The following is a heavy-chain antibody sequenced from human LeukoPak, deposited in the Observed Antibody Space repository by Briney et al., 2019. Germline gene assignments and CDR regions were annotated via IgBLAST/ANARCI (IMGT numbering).Heavy chain of an antibody. CDR1: GFTFSSYA. D-gene: IGHD1-14*01. CDR2: IYYSGST. V-gene: IGHV4-59*01. J-gene: IGHJ5*02. CDR3: ARTGDRGFYHPKFDP. Sequence: PGGSLRLSCAASGFTFSSYAMTWVRQPPGKGLEWIGYIYYSGSTNYNPSLKSRVTISVDTSKNQFSLKLSSVTAADTAVYYCARTGDRGFYHPKFDPWGQGTLVTVSS.